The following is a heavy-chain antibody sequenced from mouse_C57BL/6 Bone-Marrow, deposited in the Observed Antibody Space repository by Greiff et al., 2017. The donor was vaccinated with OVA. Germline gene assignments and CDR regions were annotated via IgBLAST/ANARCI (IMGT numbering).Heavy chain of an antibody. J-gene: IGHJ3*01. CDR3: ATDSRAWFAY. V-gene: IGHV1-69*01. D-gene: IGHD2-4*01. CDR1: GYTFTSYW. Sequence: SCKASGYTFTSYWMHWVKQRPGQGLEWIGEIDPSDSYTNYNQKFKGKSTLTVDKSSSTAYMQLSSLTSEDSAVYDCATDSRAWFAYWGQGTLVTVSA. CDR2: IDPSDSYT.